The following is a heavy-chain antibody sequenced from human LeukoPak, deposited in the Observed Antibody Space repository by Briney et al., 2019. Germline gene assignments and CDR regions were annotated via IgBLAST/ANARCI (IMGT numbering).Heavy chain of an antibody. CDR1: GGSLSSGDYS. D-gene: IGHD3-10*01. Sequence: PSETLSLTCAVSGGSLSSGDYSWTWIRQPPGKGLEWIAYIYHSGSAYYNPSLKSRVTISVDGSKNQFSLKVTSVTAADTAVYYCARRVSGSYYADYWGQGTLVTVSS. CDR3: ARRVSGSYYADY. V-gene: IGHV4-30-2*01. J-gene: IGHJ4*02. CDR2: IYHSGSA.